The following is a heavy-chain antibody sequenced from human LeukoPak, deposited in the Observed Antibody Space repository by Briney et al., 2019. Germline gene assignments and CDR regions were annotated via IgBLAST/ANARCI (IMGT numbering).Heavy chain of an antibody. J-gene: IGHJ4*02. D-gene: IGHD5-24*01. V-gene: IGHV1-18*01. Sequence: ASVKVSCKASGYTFTSYGISWVRQAPGQGLEWMGWISACNGNTNYAQKLQGRVTMTTDTSTSTAYMELRSLRSDDTAVYYCARESRDGYTLDYWGQGTLVTVSS. CDR1: GYTFTSYG. CDR2: ISACNGNT. CDR3: ARESRDGYTLDY.